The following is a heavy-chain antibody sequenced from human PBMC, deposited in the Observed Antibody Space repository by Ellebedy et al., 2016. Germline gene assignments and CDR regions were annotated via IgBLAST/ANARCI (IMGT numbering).Heavy chain of an antibody. CDR2: INPNSGGT. Sequence: ASVKVSCKASGYIFTGYFMHWVRQAPGQGLEWMAWINPNSGGTKYAQQFQGRVTLTRDTSINTAYMELSSLRSDDTAVYYCAKWNGGWYAFEVWGQGTMVTVSS. D-gene: IGHD6-19*01. J-gene: IGHJ3*01. CDR3: AKWNGGWYAFEV. V-gene: IGHV1-2*02. CDR1: GYIFTGYF.